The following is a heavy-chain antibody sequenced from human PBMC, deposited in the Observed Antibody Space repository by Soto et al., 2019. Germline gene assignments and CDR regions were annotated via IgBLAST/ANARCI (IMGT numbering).Heavy chain of an antibody. J-gene: IGHJ5*02. CDR2: IWFDGSKK. D-gene: IGHD3-16*01. CDR1: GFKFRNYA. V-gene: IGHV3-33*01. CDR3: ARAHSMMILDRFDP. Sequence: PVGSLRLSCAASGFKFRNYAIHWVRQAPGKGLEWLAVIWFDGSKKYYADSVKGRFTISRDNSKNTVYLDMNSLTADDSGVFYCARAHSMMILDRFDPWGHGTLVTSPQ.